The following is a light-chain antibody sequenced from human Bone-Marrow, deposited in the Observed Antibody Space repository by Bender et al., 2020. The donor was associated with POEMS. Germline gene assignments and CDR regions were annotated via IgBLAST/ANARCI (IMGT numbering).Light chain of an antibody. V-gene: IGLV3-21*02. CDR1: NLRSKN. Sequence: SYVLTQPPSVSVTPGQTAKITCGGDNLRSKNVNWYQQQPGLAPVLVLYDDKDRPSGIAERFSGSKSGNTATLTITRVEAGDEADYYCQVWDTTTYSWVFAAGTKLTVL. J-gene: IGLJ3*02. CDR3: QVWDTTTYSWV. CDR2: DDK.